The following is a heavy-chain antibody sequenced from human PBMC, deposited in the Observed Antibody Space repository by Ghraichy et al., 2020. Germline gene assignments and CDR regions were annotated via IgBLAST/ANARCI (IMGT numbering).Heavy chain of an antibody. V-gene: IGHV3-64D*06. J-gene: IGHJ6*02. CDR2: TSSNGGST. D-gene: IGHD3-10*01. CDR1: GFIFSPYA. CDR3: VKDRGSGNTYYYYYGMDV. Sequence: GGSLRLSCSASGFIFSPYAMHWVRQAPGKGLEYVSATSSNGGSTYYADSVKGRFTISRDNSKNTLDRQMSSLRGEDTAVYYCVKDRGSGNTYYYYYGMDVWGQGTTVTGSS.